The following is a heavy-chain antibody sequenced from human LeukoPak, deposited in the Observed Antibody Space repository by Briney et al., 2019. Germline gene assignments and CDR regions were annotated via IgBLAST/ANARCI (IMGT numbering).Heavy chain of an antibody. D-gene: IGHD6-13*01. CDR3: ARDRGGAAAGTDNWFDP. CDR1: GGSISSGGYS. CDR2: IYHSGST. Sequence: SETLSLTCAVSGGSISSGGYSWSWIRQPPGKGLEWIGYIYHSGSTYYNPSLKSRVTISVDRSKNQFSLKLSSVTAADTAVYYCARDRGGAAAGTDNWFDPWGQGTLVTVSS. V-gene: IGHV4-30-2*01. J-gene: IGHJ5*02.